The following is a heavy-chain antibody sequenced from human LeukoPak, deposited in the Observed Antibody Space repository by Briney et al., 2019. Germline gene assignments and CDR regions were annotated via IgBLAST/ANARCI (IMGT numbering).Heavy chain of an antibody. Sequence: ASVKVSCKASGYTFTDYYIHWVRQAPGQGLEWLGWIYPNSGGTNYAQKFQGRVTVTRDTSISATYVELTRLRSDDTAIYYCARGGVSGGAFDIWGQGTMVTVSS. CDR3: ARGGVSGGAFDI. CDR1: GYTFTDYY. CDR2: IYPNSGGT. D-gene: IGHD2-8*02. V-gene: IGHV1-2*02. J-gene: IGHJ3*02.